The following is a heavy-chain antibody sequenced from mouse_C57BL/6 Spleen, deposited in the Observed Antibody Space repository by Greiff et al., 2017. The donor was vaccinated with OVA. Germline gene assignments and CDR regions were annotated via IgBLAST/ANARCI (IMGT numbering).Heavy chain of an antibody. CDR3: ARRWLEGYFDV. Sequence: QVQLQQPGAELVRPGSSVKLSCKASGYTFTSYWMDWVKQRPGQGLEWIGNIYPSDSETHYNQKFKDKATLTVDKSSSTAYMQLSSLTSEDSAVYYCARRWLEGYFDVWGTGTTVTVSS. D-gene: IGHD1-1*02. V-gene: IGHV1-61*01. CDR2: IYPSDSET. CDR1: GYTFTSYW. J-gene: IGHJ1*03.